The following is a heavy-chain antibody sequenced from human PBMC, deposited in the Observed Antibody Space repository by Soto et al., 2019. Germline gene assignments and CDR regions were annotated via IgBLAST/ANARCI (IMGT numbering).Heavy chain of an antibody. CDR1: GGSISSGGYY. J-gene: IGHJ6*02. V-gene: IGHV4-61*08. CDR2: TSYTGNT. Sequence: ETLSLTCTVSGGSISSGGYYWSWIRQFPGKGLEWIAYTSYTGNTNYNPSLKSRVTISVDMPKNQFSLKLSSVTAADTAVYYCASCVGPFKYYGMDVWGQGTTVTVSS. CDR3: ASCVGPFKYYGMDV. D-gene: IGHD3-10*01.